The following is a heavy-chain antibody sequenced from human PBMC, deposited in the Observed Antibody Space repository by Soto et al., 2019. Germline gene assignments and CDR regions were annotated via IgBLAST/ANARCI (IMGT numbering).Heavy chain of an antibody. D-gene: IGHD3-22*01. CDR2: IDPSGNGT. V-gene: IGHV1-46*01. Sequence: QVQLVQSGAEVKKPGASVKVSCKTSGHTLINYYMHWVRQAPGQGLDWLGKIDPSGNGTSYAETFHVRITLTSDTSTTTVYVELSSLRSEDTAIYYCAINYYDSSGYLSWGQGTLGTVYS. CDR3: AINYYDSSGYLS. CDR1: GHTLINYY. J-gene: IGHJ5*02.